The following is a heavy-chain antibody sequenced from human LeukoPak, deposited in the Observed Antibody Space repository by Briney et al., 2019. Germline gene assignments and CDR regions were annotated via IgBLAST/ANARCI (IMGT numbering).Heavy chain of an antibody. D-gene: IGHD3-10*01. CDR2: ISGSGGNT. V-gene: IGHV3-23*01. CDR1: GFAFSSYG. CDR3: AKCPLWFGGHWYFDL. J-gene: IGHJ2*01. Sequence: GGSLRLSCAASGFAFSSYGMSWVCQAPGKGLEWVSPISGSGGNTYYADSVKGRFTISRDNSKSTVYLQMNSLRAEDTAVYYCAKCPLWFGGHWYFDLWGRGTLVTVSS.